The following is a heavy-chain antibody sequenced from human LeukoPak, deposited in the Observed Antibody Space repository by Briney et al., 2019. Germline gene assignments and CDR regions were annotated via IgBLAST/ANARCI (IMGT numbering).Heavy chain of an antibody. D-gene: IGHD5-18*01. CDR1: GGSFSGYY. J-gene: IGHJ4*02. CDR3: ARGYVDTAMVTVPYFDY. V-gene: IGHV4-34*01. CDR2: INHSGST. Sequence: PSETLSLTCAVYGGSFSGYYWSWIRQPPGEGLEWIGEINHSGSTNYNPSLKSRVTISVDTSKNQFSLKLSSVTAADTAVYYCARGYVDTAMVTVPYFDYWGQGTLVTVSS.